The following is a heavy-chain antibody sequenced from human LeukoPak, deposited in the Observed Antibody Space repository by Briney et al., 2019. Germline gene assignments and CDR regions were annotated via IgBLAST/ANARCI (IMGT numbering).Heavy chain of an antibody. Sequence: SETLSLTCTVSGGSISSSSYYWGWVRQPPGKGLEWIGSIYYSGSTYYNPSLKGQVTISVNTSKNQFSLKLSSVTAADTAVYYCARTAAAGTGARDYYYYGMDVWGQGTTVTVSS. CDR3: ARTAAAGTGARDYYYYGMDV. V-gene: IGHV4-39*01. D-gene: IGHD6-13*01. J-gene: IGHJ6*02. CDR1: GGSISSSSYY. CDR2: IYYSGST.